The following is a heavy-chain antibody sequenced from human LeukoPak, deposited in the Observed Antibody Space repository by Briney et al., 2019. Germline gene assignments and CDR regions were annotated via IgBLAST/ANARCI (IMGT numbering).Heavy chain of an antibody. D-gene: IGHD1-26*01. J-gene: IGHJ4*02. V-gene: IGHV3-7*01. CDR2: IKQDGGEK. Sequence: GGSLRLSCTASGFTFSNYWMTWVRQAPGKGLEWVANIKQDGGEKYYVDSVKGRFTISRDNAKNSLYLQMNSLRAEDTAVYYCARARGGYSHDYWGQGTLVTVSS. CDR3: ARARGGYSHDY. CDR1: GFTFSNYW.